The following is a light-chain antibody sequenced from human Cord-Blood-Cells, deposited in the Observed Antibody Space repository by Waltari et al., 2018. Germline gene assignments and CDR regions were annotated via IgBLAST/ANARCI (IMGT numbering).Light chain of an antibody. V-gene: IGKV3-20*01. J-gene: IGKJ4*01. Sequence: ATLSCRASQSVSSSYLAWYQQKPGQAPRLLIYGASSRATGIPDRFSGSGSGTDFTLTISRLDPEDFAVYYCQQYGSSLLTFGGGTKVEIK. CDR2: GAS. CDR3: QQYGSSLLT. CDR1: QSVSSSY.